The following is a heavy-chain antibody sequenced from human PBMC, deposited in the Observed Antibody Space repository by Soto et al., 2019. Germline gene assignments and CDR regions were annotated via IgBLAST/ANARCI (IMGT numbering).Heavy chain of an antibody. J-gene: IGHJ4*02. V-gene: IGHV3-30-3*01. D-gene: IGHD3-22*01. CDR3: ARDLSRSYYDSSGYFGY. Sequence: QVQLVESGGGVVQPGRSLRLSCAASGFTFSSYAMHWVRQAPGKGLEWVAVISYDGSNKYYADSVKGRFTISRDNSKNTLYLQMNSLRAEDTAVYYCARDLSRSYYDSSGYFGYWGQGTLVTVSS. CDR1: GFTFSSYA. CDR2: ISYDGSNK.